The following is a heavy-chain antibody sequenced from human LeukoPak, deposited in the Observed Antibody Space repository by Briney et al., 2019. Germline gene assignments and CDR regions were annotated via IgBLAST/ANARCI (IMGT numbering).Heavy chain of an antibody. Sequence: GGSLRLSCTVSGFTVSSNSMSWVRQAPGKGLEWVSFIYSGTIHYSDSVKGRFTISRDNSKNTLYLQMNSLRVEDTALYYCARAQTYGDSRLLLDYWGQGTLVTVSS. CDR3: ARAQTYGDSRLLLDY. V-gene: IGHV3-53*01. CDR1: GFTVSSNS. D-gene: IGHD2-21*02. J-gene: IGHJ4*02. CDR2: IYSGTI.